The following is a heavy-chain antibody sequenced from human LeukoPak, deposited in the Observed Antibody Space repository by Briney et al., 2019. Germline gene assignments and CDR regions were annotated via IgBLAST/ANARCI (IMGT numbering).Heavy chain of an antibody. CDR3: ARDWNRYAY. Sequence: PSETLSLTCTVSGGSISSYYWSWIRQPPGKGLEWIGEINHSGSTYYNPSLKSRVTISVDTSKSQFSLYMDSVTAADTAVYYCARDWNRYAYWGQGTLVTVSS. V-gene: IGHV4-59*12. CDR2: INHSGST. J-gene: IGHJ4*02. CDR1: GGSISSYY. D-gene: IGHD1-1*01.